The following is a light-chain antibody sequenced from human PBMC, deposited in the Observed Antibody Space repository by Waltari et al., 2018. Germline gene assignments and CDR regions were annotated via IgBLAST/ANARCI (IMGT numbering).Light chain of an antibody. V-gene: IGLV2-11*01. CDR3: CSYADGNTYL. J-gene: IGLJ1*01. CDR1: NSDVGGYPY. CDR2: DVT. Sequence: QSALTQPRSVSGSPGQSVTISCTGTNSDVGGYPYVSWYQRRPGQAPKVLIYDVTYRASGVPNRFSGSKSGNTASLTISGLRPDDEADYFCCSYADGNTYLFGSGTYVTVL.